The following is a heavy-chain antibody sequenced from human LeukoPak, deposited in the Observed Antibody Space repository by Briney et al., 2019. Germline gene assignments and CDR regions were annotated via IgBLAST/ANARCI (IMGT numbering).Heavy chain of an antibody. CDR2: ISSSGSTI. CDR3: ARDWPGGDSVIFDY. Sequence: GGSLRLSCAASGFTFSDYYMSWIRQAPGKGLEWVSYISSSGSTIYYADSVKGRLTISRDNSKNTLYLQMNSLRAEDTAVYYCARDWPGGDSVIFDYWGQGTLVTVSS. V-gene: IGHV3-11*04. J-gene: IGHJ4*02. CDR1: GFTFSDYY. D-gene: IGHD5/OR15-5a*01.